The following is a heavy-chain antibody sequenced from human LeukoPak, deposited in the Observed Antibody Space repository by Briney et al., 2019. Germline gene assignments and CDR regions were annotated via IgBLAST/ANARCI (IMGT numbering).Heavy chain of an antibody. CDR3: TTAPALAAAGTNAFDI. CDR2: IKSKTDGGTT. Sequence: GGSLRLSCAASGFTFSNAWMSWVRQAPGKGLEWVGRIKSKTDGGTTDYAAPVKGRFTISRDDSKNKLYLQMNSLKTEDTAVYYCTTAPALAAAGTNAFDIWGQGTMVTVSS. V-gene: IGHV3-15*01. CDR1: GFTFSNAW. J-gene: IGHJ3*02. D-gene: IGHD6-13*01.